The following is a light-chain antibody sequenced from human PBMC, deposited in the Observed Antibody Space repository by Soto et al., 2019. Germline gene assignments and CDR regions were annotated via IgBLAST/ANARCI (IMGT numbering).Light chain of an antibody. Sequence: KRVTISCTGSSSNIGAGYDVHWYQQLPGTAPKLLIYGNSNRPSGVPDRFSGSKYGTSASLAITGLQAEDEADYYCQSYDTRLSGYVFGIGTKVTVX. CDR3: QSYDTRLSGYV. V-gene: IGLV1-40*01. CDR2: GNS. CDR1: SSNIGAGYD. J-gene: IGLJ1*01.